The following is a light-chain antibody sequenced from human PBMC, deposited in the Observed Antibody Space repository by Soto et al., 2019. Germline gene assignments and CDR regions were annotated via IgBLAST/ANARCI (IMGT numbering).Light chain of an antibody. CDR3: QQLNGSPWT. Sequence: IQLTQSPSSLSASVGDRVTITCRASPAIASFLAWYQQKPGTAPKLLIYGASTLQSGVPSRFSGSRSGTDYTLTIASMQPEDFAPYYCQQLNGSPWTFGQGTKVAIK. CDR1: PAIASF. CDR2: GAS. J-gene: IGKJ1*01. V-gene: IGKV1-9*01.